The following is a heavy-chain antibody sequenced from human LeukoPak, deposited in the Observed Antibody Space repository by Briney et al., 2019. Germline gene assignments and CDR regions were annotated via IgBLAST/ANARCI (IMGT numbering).Heavy chain of an antibody. V-gene: IGHV3-66*01. D-gene: IGHD4-17*01. J-gene: IGHJ4*02. CDR1: GFTVSTNY. CDR3: ARERSYGDNDYFDH. CDR2: IYSGGST. Sequence: GGSLRLSCAVSGFTVSTNYMSWVRQAPGKGLEWVSNIYSGGSTYYADSVKGRFIISRDNSKNTLYLQMNSLRDEDTAVYYCARERSYGDNDYFDHWGQGNLVTVSS.